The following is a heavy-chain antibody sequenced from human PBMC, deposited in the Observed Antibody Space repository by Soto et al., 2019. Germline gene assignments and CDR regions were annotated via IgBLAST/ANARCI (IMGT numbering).Heavy chain of an antibody. V-gene: IGHV3-33*01. CDR3: ARVSLYCISTSCYVGLSGESGMDV. Sequence: QVQLVESGGGVVQPGRSLRLSCAASGFTFSTYGMHWVRQAPGKGLEWVAVIWYDGSNKYYADSVKGRFTISRDNSTNTLYLQMNSLRAEDTAVYYCARVSLYCISTSCYVGLSGESGMDVWGQGTTVTVSS. J-gene: IGHJ6*02. D-gene: IGHD2-2*01. CDR1: GFTFSTYG. CDR2: IWYDGSNK.